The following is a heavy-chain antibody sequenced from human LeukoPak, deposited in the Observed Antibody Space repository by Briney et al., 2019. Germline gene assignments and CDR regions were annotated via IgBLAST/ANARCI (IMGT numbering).Heavy chain of an antibody. J-gene: IGHJ4*02. CDR1: GGSISSSSYY. CDR3: ARPFRYDILTGYTSYYFDY. V-gene: IGHV4-39*01. D-gene: IGHD3-9*01. CDR2: IYYSGST. Sequence: SEALSLTCTVSGGSISSSSYYWGWIRQPPGKGLEWIGSIYYSGSTYYNPSLKSRVTISVDTSKNQFSLKLSSVTAADTAVYYCARPFRYDILTGYTSYYFDYWGQGTLVTVSS.